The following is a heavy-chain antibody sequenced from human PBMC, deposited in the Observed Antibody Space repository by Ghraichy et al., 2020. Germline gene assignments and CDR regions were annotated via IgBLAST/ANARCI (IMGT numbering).Heavy chain of an antibody. D-gene: IGHD3-3*01. CDR1: GGSISSSTNYY. CDR3: ARAGEFWEYYFDY. CDR2: IYYSGST. Sequence: SETLSLTCTVSGGSISSSTNYYWGWIRQPPGKGLEWIGYIYYSGSTNYNPSLKSRVTISVDTSKNQFSLKLSSVTAADTAVYYCARAGEFWEYYFDYWGQGTLVTVSS. J-gene: IGHJ4*02. V-gene: IGHV4-61*05.